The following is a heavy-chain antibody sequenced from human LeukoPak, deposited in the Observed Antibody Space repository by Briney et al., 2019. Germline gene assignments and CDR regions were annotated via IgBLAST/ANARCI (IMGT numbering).Heavy chain of an antibody. CDR2: ISGSGGST. CDR1: GFTFSSYA. V-gene: IGHV3-23*01. J-gene: IGHJ4*02. D-gene: IGHD6-13*01. Sequence: GGSLRLSCAASGFTFSSYAMSWVRQAPGKGLEWVSAISGSGGSTYYADSVKGRFTISRDNSKNTLYLQMNSLRAEDTAVYYCARAQRYSSSWYYGYWGQGTLVTVSS. CDR3: ARAQRYSSSWYYGY.